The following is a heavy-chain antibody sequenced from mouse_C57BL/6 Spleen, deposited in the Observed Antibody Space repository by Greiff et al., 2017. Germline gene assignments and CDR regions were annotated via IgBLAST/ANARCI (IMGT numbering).Heavy chain of an antibody. J-gene: IGHJ2*01. Sequence: QVQLQQPGAELVMPGASVKLSCKASGYTFTSYWMHWVKQRPGQGLEWIGEIDPSDSYTNYNQKFKGKSTLTVDKSSSTAYMQLSSLTSEDSAVYDCARGGRTVPYYFDYWGQGTTLTVSS. V-gene: IGHV1-69*01. CDR1: GYTFTSYW. CDR2: IDPSDSYT. D-gene: IGHD1-1*01. CDR3: ARGGRTVPYYFDY.